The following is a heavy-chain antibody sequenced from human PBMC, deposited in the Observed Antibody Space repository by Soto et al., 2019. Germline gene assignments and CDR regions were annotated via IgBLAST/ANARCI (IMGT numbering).Heavy chain of an antibody. Sequence: VQLVESGGGVVQPGRSLRLSCAASGFTFSDYAMHWVRQAPGKGLEWVAVVSHDGRNTHYADSVKGGFTISRDSSKNTVSLEMTSLRAEDTGVYYCAKGGRQWLVTSDFNYWGQGALVTVSS. CDR3: AKGGRQWLVTSDFNY. V-gene: IGHV3-30*18. CDR1: GFTFSDYA. CDR2: VSHDGRNT. J-gene: IGHJ4*02. D-gene: IGHD6-19*01.